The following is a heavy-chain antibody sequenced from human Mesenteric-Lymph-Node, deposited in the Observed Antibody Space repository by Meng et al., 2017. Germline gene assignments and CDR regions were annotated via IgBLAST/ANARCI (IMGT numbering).Heavy chain of an antibody. V-gene: IGHV1-2*02. J-gene: IGHJ4*02. D-gene: IGHD3-10*01. Sequence: ASVKVSCKASGYTFTDYYIHWVRQAPGQGLEWMGWINPSSGGTNYAQKFQGRVTMTRDTSISTVYMELSRLRSDDTAVYYCARVGYFGSGSYLSYWGQGTLVTVSS. CDR3: ARVGYFGSGSYLSY. CDR1: GYTFTDYY. CDR2: INPSSGGT.